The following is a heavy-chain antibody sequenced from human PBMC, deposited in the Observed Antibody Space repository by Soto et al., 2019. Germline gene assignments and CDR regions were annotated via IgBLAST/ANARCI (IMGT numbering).Heavy chain of an antibody. CDR1: GFTFSSYW. D-gene: IGHD6-25*01. V-gene: IGHV3-74*01. J-gene: IGHJ3*01. CDR3: ARGGGNHAFDV. Sequence: GGSLRLSCAASGFTFSSYWMHWVRQAPGKGLVWVSRINNDGSGATYAESVKGRLTISRDNAKNTVYLQMNSLRAEDTAVYYCARGGGNHAFDVWGQGTMVTVSS. CDR2: INNDGSGA.